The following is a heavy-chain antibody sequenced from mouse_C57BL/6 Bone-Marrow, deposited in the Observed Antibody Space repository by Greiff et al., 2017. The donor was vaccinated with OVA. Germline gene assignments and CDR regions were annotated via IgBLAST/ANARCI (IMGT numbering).Heavy chain of an antibody. D-gene: IGHD2-13*01. Sequence: VQLQQSGAELVKPGASVKISCKASGYAFSSYWMHWVKQRPGKGLEWIGQIYPGDGDTNYNGKFKGKATLTADKYSSTAYMQLSRLTSEDTAVYFWTRGGLQSDCDYCGQGATLTASYFDYWGQGTTLTVSS. CDR1: GYAFSSYW. CDR3: TRGGLQSDCDYCGQGATLTASYFDY. V-gene: IGHV1-80*01. CDR2: IYPGDGDT. J-gene: IGHJ2*01.